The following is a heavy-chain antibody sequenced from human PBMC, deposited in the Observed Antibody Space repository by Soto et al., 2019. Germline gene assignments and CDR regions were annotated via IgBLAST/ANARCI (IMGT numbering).Heavy chain of an antibody. D-gene: IGHD6-13*01. V-gene: IGHV1-69*10. CDR2: IIPNLGIT. CDR1: GGTFSSYT. J-gene: IGHJ5*02. CDR3: ARVTQPGIAALGWFDP. Sequence: SVKVSCKASGGTFSSYTISWVRQAPGQGLEWMGWIIPNLGITNYAQKFQGRVTMTTDKSTSTAYMELSRLRSDDTAVYYCARVTQPGIAALGWFDPWGQGTLVTVSS.